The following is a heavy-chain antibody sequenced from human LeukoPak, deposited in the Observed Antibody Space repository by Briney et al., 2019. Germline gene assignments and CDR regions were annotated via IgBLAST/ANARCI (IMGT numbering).Heavy chain of an antibody. J-gene: IGHJ4*02. D-gene: IGHD4-17*01. CDR2: IDPSDSYT. CDR1: GYTFTSSW. V-gene: IGHV5-10-1*01. Sequence: GESLQISCKGSGYTFTSSWISWVRQMPGKGLEWMGKIDPSDSYTYYNPSFQGHVTISVDKSSSTAYLHWSSLKASDTGMYYCARHLGVTTNFDNWGQGTLVTVSS. CDR3: ARHLGVTTNFDN.